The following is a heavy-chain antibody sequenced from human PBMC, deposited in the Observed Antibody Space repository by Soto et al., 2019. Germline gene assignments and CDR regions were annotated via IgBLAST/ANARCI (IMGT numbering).Heavy chain of an antibody. V-gene: IGHV3-23*01. CDR3: AKVPDYYDSSGYIGGFDP. CDR1: GVTFSSYA. J-gene: IGHJ5*02. Sequence: GGSLRLSCAASGVTFSSYAMSWVRQATGKGLEWVSAISGSGGSTYYADSVKGRFTISRDNSKNTLYLQMNSLRAEDTAVYYCAKVPDYYDSSGYIGGFDPWGQGTLVTVSS. CDR2: ISGSGGST. D-gene: IGHD3-22*01.